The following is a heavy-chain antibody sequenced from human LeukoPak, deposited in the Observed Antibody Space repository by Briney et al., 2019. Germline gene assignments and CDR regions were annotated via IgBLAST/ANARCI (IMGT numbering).Heavy chain of an antibody. Sequence: GGSLRLSCAASGFTFSSYWMSWVRQAPGKGLEWVANIKQDGGEKYYVDSVKGRFTLSRDNGKNSLYLQMNSLRAEDTAVYYCATSLSGWGTYHYMDVWGKGTTVTISS. D-gene: IGHD6-19*01. CDR3: ATSLSGWGTYHYMDV. CDR1: GFTFSSYW. V-gene: IGHV3-7*01. J-gene: IGHJ6*03. CDR2: IKQDGGEK.